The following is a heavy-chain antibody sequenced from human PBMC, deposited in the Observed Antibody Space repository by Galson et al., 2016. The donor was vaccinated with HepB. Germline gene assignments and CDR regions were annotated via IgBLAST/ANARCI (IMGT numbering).Heavy chain of an antibody. CDR1: GFSLSTSGMC. D-gene: IGHD3-16*01. CDR3: ARTLGVKGDRFDP. J-gene: IGHJ5*02. CDR2: IDWDDDT. Sequence: PALVKPTQTLTLTCTFSGFSLSTSGMCVSWIRQPPGKALEWLARIDWDDDTYYSTSLKARLTISKDTSKNQVVLTMTNMDPVDTATYYCARTLGVKGDRFDPWGQGTLVTVSS. V-gene: IGHV2-70*11.